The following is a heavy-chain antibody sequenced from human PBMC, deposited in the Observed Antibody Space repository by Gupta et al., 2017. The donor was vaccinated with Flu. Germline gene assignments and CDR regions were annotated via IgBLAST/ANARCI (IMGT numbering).Heavy chain of an antibody. CDR1: GFTFSTYA. D-gene: IGHD1-1*01. CDR3: ALGGGWNDGRVSDAFDI. Sequence: QVQLVESGGGVVQPGGSLRLSCAASGFTFSTYAMHWVPQAPGKGLEWVAGISYDRTKQYYADSVKGRFTISRDNFKNTLSLQMNSLRAEDSALYYCALGGGWNDGRVSDAFDIRGLGTMVTVSS. CDR2: ISYDRTKQ. V-gene: IGHV3-30-3*01. J-gene: IGHJ3*02.